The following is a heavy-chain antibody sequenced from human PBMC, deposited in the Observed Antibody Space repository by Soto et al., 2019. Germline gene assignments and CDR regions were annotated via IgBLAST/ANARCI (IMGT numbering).Heavy chain of an antibody. Sequence: QVQLVQSGAEVKKPGSSVKVSCKASGGTFSSYAISWVRQAPGQGLEWMGGIIPIFGTANYAQKLQGRVTITADESTSTAYMELSSLRSEDTAVYYCARGYCSGGSCYPIRDYYYYGMDVWGQGTTVTVSS. V-gene: IGHV1-69*12. CDR2: IIPIFGTA. CDR1: GGTFSSYA. CDR3: ARGYCSGGSCYPIRDYYYYGMDV. D-gene: IGHD2-15*01. J-gene: IGHJ6*02.